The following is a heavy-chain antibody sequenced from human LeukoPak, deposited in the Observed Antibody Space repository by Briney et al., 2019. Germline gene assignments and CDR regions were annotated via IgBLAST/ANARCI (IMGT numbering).Heavy chain of an antibody. CDR3: ARQSGDYSYYYYMDV. CDR2: INPGDSDT. D-gene: IGHD2-21*02. V-gene: IGHV5-51*01. CDR1: GCRFTSYW. J-gene: IGHJ6*03. Sequence: GEALKISFKGSGCRFTSYWIGWVRAMPGKGLGWMGIINPGDSDTRYSPSFRGQVTISADKSINTAYLQWSSLKASDTALYYCARQSGDYSYYYYMDVWGKGTTVTISS.